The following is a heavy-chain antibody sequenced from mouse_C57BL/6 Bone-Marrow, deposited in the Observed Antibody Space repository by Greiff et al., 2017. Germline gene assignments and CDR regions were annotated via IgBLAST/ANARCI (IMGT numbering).Heavy chain of an antibody. Sequence: VQLQQSGAELARPGASVTLSCKASGYTFTSYGISWVKQRTGQGLEWIGEIYPRSGNPYYNEKFKGKATLTADKSSSTAYMELRSLTSEDSAVYFCANLWLRRRRFAYWGQGTLVTVSA. CDR1: GYTFTSYG. J-gene: IGHJ3*01. V-gene: IGHV1-81*01. D-gene: IGHD2-2*01. CDR2: IYPRSGNP. CDR3: ANLWLRRRRFAY.